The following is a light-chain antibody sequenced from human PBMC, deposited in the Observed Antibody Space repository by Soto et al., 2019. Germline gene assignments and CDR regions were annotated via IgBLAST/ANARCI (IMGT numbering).Light chain of an antibody. V-gene: IGLV1-40*01. CDR1: SFNIEAGFH. J-gene: IGLJ2*01. Sequence: QSVLTQPPSVSGAPGQRVIISCTGSSFNIEAGFHVHWYQQLPGRGPKLLIFDSVNRPSGVPDRFSGSKSGSSASLAITGLLPEDEAVYYCQSYDMTLSTVIFVGGTKLTVL. CDR2: DSV. CDR3: QSYDMTLSTVI.